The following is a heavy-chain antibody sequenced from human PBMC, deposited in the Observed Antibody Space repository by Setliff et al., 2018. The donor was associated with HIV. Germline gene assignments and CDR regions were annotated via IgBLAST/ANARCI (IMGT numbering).Heavy chain of an antibody. CDR1: GYTFSDYY. V-gene: IGHV1-2*02. CDR3: ARGVDSSGYGLQY. D-gene: IGHD3-22*01. J-gene: IGHJ4*02. Sequence: VASVKVSCKASGYTFSDYYIHWVRQAPGQGLEWMGWINPDTGGTSLPQRFQGRVTVTRDTSINTAYMEMSRLRSDDTAVYFCARGVDSSGYGLQYWGQGTLVTVSS. CDR2: INPDTGGT.